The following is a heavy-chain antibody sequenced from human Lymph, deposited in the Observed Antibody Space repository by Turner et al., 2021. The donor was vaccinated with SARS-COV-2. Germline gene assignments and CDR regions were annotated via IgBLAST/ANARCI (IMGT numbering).Heavy chain of an antibody. CDR2: ISGSGGNT. CDR1: GFTFSSYA. CDR3: AKDPNWYVLSAVDY. D-gene: IGHD1-1*01. Sequence: EVQLLESGGGLVQPGGSLRLSCAASGFTFSSYAMSWVRPAPGKGLEWVSAISGSGGNTYYADSVKGRFTVSRDNSKNTLYLQMNSLRADDTAVYYCAKDPNWYVLSAVDYWGQGTLVTVSS. V-gene: IGHV3-23*01. J-gene: IGHJ4*02.